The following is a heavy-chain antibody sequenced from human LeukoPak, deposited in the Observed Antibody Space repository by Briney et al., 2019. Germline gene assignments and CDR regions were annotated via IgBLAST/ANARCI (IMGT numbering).Heavy chain of an antibody. D-gene: IGHD2-21*01. V-gene: IGHV3-48*01. CDR2: ISISSTTI. Sequence: PGGSLRLSCAASGFIFSSYSMNWVRQAPEKGLGWVSYISISSTTISYADSVRGRLTISSHNAKNSLYLQMNSLRSEDTAVYYCARDTHYSFDYWGQGTLVIVSS. J-gene: IGHJ4*02. CDR3: ARDTHYSFDY. CDR1: GFIFSSYS.